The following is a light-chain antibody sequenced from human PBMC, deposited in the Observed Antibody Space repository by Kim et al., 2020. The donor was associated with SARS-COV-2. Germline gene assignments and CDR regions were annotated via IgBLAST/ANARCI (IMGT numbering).Light chain of an antibody. CDR2: DTS. CDR3: QQRWRWPLT. Sequence: IVLTQSPVPLSLSPGERATLSCRASQSVNTDLAWYQHKSGQAPRLLIYDTSNRAPAIPARFSGSGSGTDFTLTIDTLEPEDVAVYYCQQRWRWPLTFGGGTKLEI. J-gene: IGKJ4*01. CDR1: QSVNTD. V-gene: IGKV3-11*01.